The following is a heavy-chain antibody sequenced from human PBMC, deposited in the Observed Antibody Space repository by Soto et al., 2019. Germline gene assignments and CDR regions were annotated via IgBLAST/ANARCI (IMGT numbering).Heavy chain of an antibody. J-gene: IGHJ3*01. D-gene: IGHD1-1*01. CDR1: GFTFTNYG. CDR3: ATGPTPAFAF. V-gene: IGHV3-74*01. Sequence: PGGSLRLSCAVSGFTFTNYGINWVRQAPGKGLVWVSRIHSDGITTLYADSVTGRFTISRDNAKNTVFLQMNSLRAEDTAVYYCATGPTPAFAFWGRGTMVTVSS. CDR2: IHSDGITT.